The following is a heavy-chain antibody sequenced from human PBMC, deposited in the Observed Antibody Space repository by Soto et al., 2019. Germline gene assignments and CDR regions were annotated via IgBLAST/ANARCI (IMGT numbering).Heavy chain of an antibody. V-gene: IGHV3-23*01. Sequence: EVQLLESGGGLVQPGGSLRLSCAASGFTFSTYAMSWVRQAPGKGLEWVSVISDSGGNTYYADSVKGRFTISRDNSENTLYLQMNSLRAEDTAVYYCAKERFEWEVLSPLDYWGQGTLVSVSS. D-gene: IGHD1-26*01. J-gene: IGHJ4*02. CDR3: AKERFEWEVLSPLDY. CDR2: ISDSGGNT. CDR1: GFTFSTYA.